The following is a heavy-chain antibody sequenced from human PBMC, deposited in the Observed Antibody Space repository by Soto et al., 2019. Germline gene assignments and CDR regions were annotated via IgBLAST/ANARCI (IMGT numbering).Heavy chain of an antibody. D-gene: IGHD2-15*01. CDR1: GYTFTSYG. CDR2: ISAKKGNT. Sequence: ASVKVSCKASGYTFTSYGISWVGQDPAEGREWMGWISAKKGNTKYAQKFQGRVTMTTDTSTSTAYMELRSLRSDDTAVYYCAREILAPDFYFHGMDVWGQGTTVTVSS. CDR3: AREILAPDFYFHGMDV. V-gene: IGHV1-18*04. J-gene: IGHJ6*02.